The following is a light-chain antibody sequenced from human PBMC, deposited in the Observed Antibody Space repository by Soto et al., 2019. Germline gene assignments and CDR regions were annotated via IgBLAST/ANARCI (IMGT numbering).Light chain of an antibody. Sequence: EIVLTQSSATLSLSPGERATLSCRASQSVTSNALAWYQQKPGQAPRLLMYGVSSRATGIPDRFSGSGSGTEFALAISSLEPEDFAVYYCQQRSKWPLTFGGGTKVEIK. CDR2: GVS. V-gene: IGKV3-11*01. J-gene: IGKJ4*01. CDR1: QSVTSN. CDR3: QQRSKWPLT.